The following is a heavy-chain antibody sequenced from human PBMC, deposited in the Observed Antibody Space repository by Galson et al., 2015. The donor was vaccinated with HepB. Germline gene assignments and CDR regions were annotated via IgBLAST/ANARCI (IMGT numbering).Heavy chain of an antibody. D-gene: IGHD1-14*01. Sequence: SLRLSCAASGFTFSSYSMNWVRQAPGKGLEWVSYISTSTSTTHYADSVKGRFTISRDNAKNSLYLQMNSLRAEDTAVYYCAKETGTLTGVDYWGQGTLVTVSS. CDR3: AKETGTLTGVDY. CDR1: GFTFSSYS. J-gene: IGHJ4*02. CDR2: ISTSTSTT. V-gene: IGHV3-48*04.